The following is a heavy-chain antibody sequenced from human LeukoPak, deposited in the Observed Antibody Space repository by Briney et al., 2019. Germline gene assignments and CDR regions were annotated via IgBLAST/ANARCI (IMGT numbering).Heavy chain of an antibody. CDR3: AKGAYLRYFEWLWAN. Sequence: PGGSLRLSCAASGFPFRSYGMHWVRQAPAKGLEWVAVIWYDGSNKYYAESVEGRFTISRDNAKNTLYLQRSSLRAEDTAVYYCAKGAYLRYFEWLWANWGQGTLVTVSS. V-gene: IGHV3-33*03. CDR1: GFPFRSYG. J-gene: IGHJ4*02. D-gene: IGHD3-9*01. CDR2: IWYDGSNK.